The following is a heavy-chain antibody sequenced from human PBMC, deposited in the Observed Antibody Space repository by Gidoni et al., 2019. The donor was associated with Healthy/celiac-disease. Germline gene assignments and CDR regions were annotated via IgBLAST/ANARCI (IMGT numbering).Heavy chain of an antibody. CDR3: AKGGIAALLLLDY. CDR2: ISYDGSNK. V-gene: IGHV3-30*18. Sequence: QVQLVESGGGVVQPGRSLRLSCAASGFTFSSYGMHWVRQAPGKGLEWVAVISYDGSNKYYADSVKGRFTISRDNSKNTLYLQMNSLRAEDTAVYYCAKGGIAALLLLDYWGQGTLVTVSS. CDR1: GFTFSSYG. J-gene: IGHJ4*02. D-gene: IGHD6-6*01.